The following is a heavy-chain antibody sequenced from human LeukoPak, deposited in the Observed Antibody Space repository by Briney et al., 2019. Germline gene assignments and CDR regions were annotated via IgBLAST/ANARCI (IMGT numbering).Heavy chain of an antibody. D-gene: IGHD4-17*01. CDR3: ARGPVTKFEI. CDR2: IYSGGTT. V-gene: IGHV3-53*01. CDR1: GFTFSNYA. Sequence: GGSLRLSCAASGFTFSNYAMSWVRQAPGKGLEWVSVIYSGGTTYYADSVKGRFTISRDNSNNTLYLQMHSLRAEDTAVYYCARGPVTKFEIWGQGTILTVSS. J-gene: IGHJ3*02.